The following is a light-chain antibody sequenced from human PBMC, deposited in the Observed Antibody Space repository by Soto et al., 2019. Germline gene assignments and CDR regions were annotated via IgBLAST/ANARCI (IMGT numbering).Light chain of an antibody. Sequence: EIVMTQSPATLSVSPRERATLSCRASQSVSSNLAWYQQKPGQAPRLLIYVASTRATGIPARFSGSGSGTEFTLTISSLQSEDFAVYYCQQYNNWPPLTFGGGTKVDIK. V-gene: IGKV3-15*01. CDR2: VAS. CDR3: QQYNNWPPLT. CDR1: QSVSSN. J-gene: IGKJ4*01.